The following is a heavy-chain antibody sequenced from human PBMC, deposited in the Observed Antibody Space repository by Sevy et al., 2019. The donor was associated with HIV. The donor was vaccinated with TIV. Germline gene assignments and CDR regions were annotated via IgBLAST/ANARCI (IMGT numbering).Heavy chain of an antibody. D-gene: IGHD6-19*01. CDR2: ISTSGGGT. J-gene: IGHJ5*02. Sequence: GGSLRLSCAASGITFSSYAMSWVRQAPGKGLEWVSTISTSGGGTYYADSVKGRFTVSRDNSKSTLYLQMNSLRAEDTAVYYCAKDLSSGWYLNWFDPWGQGTLVTVSS. V-gene: IGHV3-23*01. CDR3: AKDLSSGWYLNWFDP. CDR1: GITFSSYA.